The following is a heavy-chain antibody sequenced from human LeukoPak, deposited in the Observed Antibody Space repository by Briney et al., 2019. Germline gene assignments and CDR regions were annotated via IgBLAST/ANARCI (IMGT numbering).Heavy chain of an antibody. J-gene: IGHJ5*02. CDR1: GYTFTSYD. CDR3: ARDPWGIVVVPAATGWFDP. CDR2: MNPNSGNT. V-gene: IGHV1-8*01. D-gene: IGHD2-2*01. Sequence: GASVKVSCKASGYTFTSYDINWVRQATGQGLEWMGWMNPNSGNTGYAQKFQGRVTMTRNTSISTAYMELSSLRSEDTAVYYCARDPWGIVVVPAATGWFDPWGQGTLVTVSS.